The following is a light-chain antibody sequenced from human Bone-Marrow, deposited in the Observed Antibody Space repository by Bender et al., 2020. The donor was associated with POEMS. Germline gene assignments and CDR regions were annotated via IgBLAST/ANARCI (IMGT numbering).Light chain of an antibody. V-gene: IGLV2-14*02. Sequence: QSALTQPRSVSGSPGQSVTISCTGASSDVGTYSLVSWYQQHPGRAPKLIIYEGSERPSGVSYRFSGSKSGNTASLTISGLQADDEADYYCCSYSTSNTYVFGTGTKVTVL. J-gene: IGLJ1*01. CDR2: EGS. CDR1: SSDVGTYSL. CDR3: CSYSTSNTYV.